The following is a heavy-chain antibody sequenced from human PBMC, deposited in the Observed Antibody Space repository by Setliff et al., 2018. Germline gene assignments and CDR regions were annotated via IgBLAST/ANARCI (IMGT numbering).Heavy chain of an antibody. D-gene: IGHD5-12*01. Sequence: GASVKVSCKASGYTFTDYYIHWVQQAPGKGLEWMGRVDPEDGETIYAQRFQGRVTMTRDTSISTAYMELSSLRSDDTAVYYCARGGTFRYFDYWGQGTPVTVSS. CDR3: ARGGTFRYFDY. CDR1: GYTFTDYY. V-gene: IGHV1-2*06. J-gene: IGHJ4*02. CDR2: VDPEDGET.